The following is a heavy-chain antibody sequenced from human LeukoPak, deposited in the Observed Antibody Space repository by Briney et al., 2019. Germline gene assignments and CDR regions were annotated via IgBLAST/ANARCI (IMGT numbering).Heavy chain of an antibody. CDR3: ARDIYGGNSYYFDY. J-gene: IGHJ4*02. CDR2: IYYSGST. V-gene: IGHV4-59*12. CDR1: GGSISSYY. D-gene: IGHD4-23*01. Sequence: SETLSLTCTVSGGSISSYYWSWIRQPPGKGLEWIGYIYYSGSTNYNPSLKSRVTISVDTSKNQFSLKLSSVTAADTAVYYCARDIYGGNSYYFDYWGQGTLVTVSS.